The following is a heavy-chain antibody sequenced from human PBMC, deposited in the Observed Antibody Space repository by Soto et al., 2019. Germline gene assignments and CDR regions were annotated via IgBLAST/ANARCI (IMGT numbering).Heavy chain of an antibody. Sequence: GGSLRLSCAASGFTFSGSAMHWVRQASGKGLEWVGRIRSKANSYATAYAASVKGRFTISRDDSKNTAYLQMNSLKTEDTAVYYCARGDGDNYDGHGYLARHWG. CDR1: GFTFSGSA. CDR2: IRSKANSYAT. D-gene: IGHD3-22*01. J-gene: IGHJ1*01. V-gene: IGHV3-73*01. CDR3: ARGDGDNYDGHGYLARH.